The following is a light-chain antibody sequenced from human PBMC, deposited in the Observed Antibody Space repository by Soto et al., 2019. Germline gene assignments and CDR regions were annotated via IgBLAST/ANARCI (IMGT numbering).Light chain of an antibody. J-gene: IGKJ4*01. CDR1: LPISNS. CDR3: QKYNSAPLT. V-gene: IGKV1-27*01. Sequence: DSQIPDAPRSLSASVGDRVTITCRASLPISNSLAWYQQKPGKIPNLLIYAASTLQAGVPSRFSGSGSGTDFTLTISSLQPEDVAAYYCQKYNSAPLTFGGGTKVDIK. CDR2: AAS.